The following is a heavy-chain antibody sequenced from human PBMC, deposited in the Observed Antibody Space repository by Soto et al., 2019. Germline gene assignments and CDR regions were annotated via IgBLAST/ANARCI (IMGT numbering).Heavy chain of an antibody. V-gene: IGHV3-7*04. D-gene: IGHD7-27*01. CDR3: ATDLNWEHY. CDR2: IKPDGSER. Sequence: EVQLVESGGGLVQPGGSLRLSCEASGFTIGTYWMTWVRQPPGKGLECVADIKPDGSERYYVDSVKGRFTISRDNAKNSLYLHMNSLRAEDTAVYYCATDLNWEHYWGQGTLVTVSS. CDR1: GFTIGTYW. J-gene: IGHJ4*02.